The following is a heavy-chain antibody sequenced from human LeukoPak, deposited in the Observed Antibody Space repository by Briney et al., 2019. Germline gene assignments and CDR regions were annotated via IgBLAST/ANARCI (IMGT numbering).Heavy chain of an antibody. V-gene: IGHV3-23*01. CDR2: ISGSGGST. Sequence: QPGGSLRLSCAASGLTFSSYAMSWVRQAPGKGLEWVSAISGSGGSTYYADSVKGRFTISRDNSKNTLYLQMNSLRAEDTAVYYCAKVVELGVSFMYYFDYWGQGTLVTVSS. J-gene: IGHJ4*02. D-gene: IGHD7-27*01. CDR3: AKVVELGVSFMYYFDY. CDR1: GLTFSSYA.